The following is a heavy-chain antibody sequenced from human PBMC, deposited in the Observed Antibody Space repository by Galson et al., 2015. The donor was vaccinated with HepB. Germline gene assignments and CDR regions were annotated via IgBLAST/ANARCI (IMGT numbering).Heavy chain of an antibody. D-gene: IGHD3-3*01. CDR3: AIAAYYTFWTGAFDI. CDR2: IFGAGST. J-gene: IGHJ3*02. Sequence: SLRLSCAASGVTVSNKYMTWVRQAPGKGLEWVSVIFGAGSTYYADSVKGRFTVSRDGSKNTLDLQINSLRAEDTALYYCAIAAYYTFWTGAFDIWGHGTMVTVSS. V-gene: IGHV3-53*01. CDR1: GVTVSNKY.